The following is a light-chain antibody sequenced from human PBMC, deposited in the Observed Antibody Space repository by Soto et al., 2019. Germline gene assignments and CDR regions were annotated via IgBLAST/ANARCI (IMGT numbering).Light chain of an antibody. CDR1: QGISRD. J-gene: IGKJ3*01. V-gene: IGKV3-15*01. CDR3: LQYNNWPRT. CDR2: GAS. Sequence: EIEMTQSPAALSVSKGETATLTCRASQGISRDLAWYQQKPGQAPRLLIYGASTRATGIPARFSGSGSGTEFTLTISSLQSEDFAVYYCLQYNNWPRTFGHGTKVDI.